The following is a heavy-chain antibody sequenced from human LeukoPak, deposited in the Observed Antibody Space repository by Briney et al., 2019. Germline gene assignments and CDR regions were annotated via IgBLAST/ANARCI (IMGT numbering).Heavy chain of an antibody. J-gene: IGHJ5*02. Sequence: GGSLRLSCAAPGITFSSFGMHWLRQAPGKGLEWVAFIWYDGSDKYYADSVKGRFTISRDNSKNTLYLQMNSLRAEDTAVYYCARDGTVTAGPFDPWGRGTLVTVSS. CDR2: IWYDGSDK. CDR1: GITFSSFG. D-gene: IGHD4-11*01. V-gene: IGHV3-33*01. CDR3: ARDGTVTAGPFDP.